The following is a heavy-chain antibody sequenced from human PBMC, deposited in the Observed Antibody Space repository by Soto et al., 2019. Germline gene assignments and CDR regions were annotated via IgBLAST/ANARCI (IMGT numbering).Heavy chain of an antibody. CDR1: GFSFSDYY. CDR2: ISSRGSDT. D-gene: IGHD2-15*01. V-gene: IGHV3-11*05. CDR3: ARVQRGFTGYSFDY. Sequence: QVQLVESGGGLVWPGGSLRLSCAASGFSFSDYYMTWIRQAPGKGLEWVSYISSRGSDTNDADSVKGRFIISRDNAKNSLYLEMTSLRAEDTALYYCARVQRGFTGYSFDYWGQGTLVTVSS. J-gene: IGHJ4*02.